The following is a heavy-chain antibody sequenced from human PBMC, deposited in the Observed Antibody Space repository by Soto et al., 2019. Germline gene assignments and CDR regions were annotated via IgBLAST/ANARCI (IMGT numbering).Heavy chain of an antibody. V-gene: IGHV4-31*03. CDR2: IYYSGST. J-gene: IGHJ4*02. D-gene: IGHD4-17*01. CDR3: ARGRTQGDYVKDY. CDR1: GGSISSGGYY. Sequence: QVQLQESGPGLVKPSQTLSLTCTVSGGSISSGGYYWSWIRQHPGKGLEWIGYIYYSGSTYYNPSLKSRVXXSXDXXKSQFSLKLSSVTAADTAVYYCARGRTQGDYVKDYWGQGTLVTVSS.